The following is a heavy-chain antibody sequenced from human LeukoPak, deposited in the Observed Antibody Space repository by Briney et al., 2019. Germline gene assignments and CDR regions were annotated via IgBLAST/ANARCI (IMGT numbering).Heavy chain of an antibody. CDR2: ISSNGGST. CDR3: ARGDFYDSRGYLGGVDY. D-gene: IGHD3-22*01. Sequence: HPGGSLRLSCAASGFTFSSYAMHWVRQAPGKGLEYVSAISSNGGSTYYANSVKGRFTISRDNSKNTLYLQMGSLRAEDMAVYYCARGDFYDSRGYLGGVDYWGQGTLVTVSS. V-gene: IGHV3-64*01. J-gene: IGHJ4*02. CDR1: GFTFSSYA.